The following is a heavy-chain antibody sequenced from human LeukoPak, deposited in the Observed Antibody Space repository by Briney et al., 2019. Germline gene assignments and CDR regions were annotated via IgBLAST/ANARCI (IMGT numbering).Heavy chain of an antibody. CDR3: ARVGYCSSTSCLPFDY. CDR2: IIPIFGIA. D-gene: IGHD2-2*01. V-gene: IGHV1-69*13. Sequence: SVKVSCKASGGTFSSYAISWVRQAPGQGLEWMGGIIPIFGIANYAQKFQGRVTITADESTSTAYMELSSLRSEDTAVYYCARVGYCSSTSCLPFDYWGQGTLVTVSS. J-gene: IGHJ4*02. CDR1: GGTFSSYA.